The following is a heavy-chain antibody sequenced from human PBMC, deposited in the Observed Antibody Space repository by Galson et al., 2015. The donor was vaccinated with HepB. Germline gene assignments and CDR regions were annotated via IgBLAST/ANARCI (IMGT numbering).Heavy chain of an antibody. J-gene: IGHJ3*02. V-gene: IGHV3-66*01. CDR1: GFIVSDNY. CDR3: ARDPRAATGAFGI. D-gene: IGHD3-9*01. Sequence: SLRLSCAASGFIVSDNYMNWVRQAPGKGLEWVSVIISDDNTYYADFVKGRFTVSRDTSKNTVYLQMNSLRAEDTAVYYCARDPRAATGAFGIWGQGTLVSVSS. CDR2: IISDDNT.